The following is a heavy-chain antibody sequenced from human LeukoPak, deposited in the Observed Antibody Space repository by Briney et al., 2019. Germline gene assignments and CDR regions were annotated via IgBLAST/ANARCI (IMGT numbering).Heavy chain of an antibody. D-gene: IGHD2-15*01. Sequence: ASETLSLTCTVSGGSISSGDYYWSWIRQPPGKGLEWIGYIYYSGSTYYNPSLKSRVTISVDTSKNQFSLKLSSVTAADTAVYYCARVNPGMAAIXYXXQGTXVTVS. J-gene: IGHJ4*02. CDR3: ARVNPGMAAIXY. V-gene: IGHV4-30-4*08. CDR1: GGSISSGDYY. CDR2: IYYSGST.